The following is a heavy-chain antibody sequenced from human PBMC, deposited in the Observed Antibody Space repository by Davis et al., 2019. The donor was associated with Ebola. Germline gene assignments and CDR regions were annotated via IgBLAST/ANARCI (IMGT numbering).Heavy chain of an antibody. Sequence: PGGSLRLSCSASGFIFSTYVMSWVRRAPGKGLEWVSTLGTSADTYYSDSVKGRFTISRDNYKNILHLEMNSLRVEDTAMYYCAKDTSNIWFDIWGQGTMVTVSS. V-gene: IGHV3-23*01. D-gene: IGHD6-13*01. J-gene: IGHJ3*02. CDR2: LGTSADT. CDR3: AKDTSNIWFDI. CDR1: GFIFSTYV.